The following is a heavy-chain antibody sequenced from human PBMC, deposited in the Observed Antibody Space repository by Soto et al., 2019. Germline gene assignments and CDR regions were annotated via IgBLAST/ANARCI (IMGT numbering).Heavy chain of an antibody. Sequence: QVQLVESGGGLVKPGGSLRLSCAASGFTFSDYYMSWIRQAPGKGLEWVSYISSSGSTIYYADSVKGRFTISRDNAKNSLYLQMNSLRAEDTAVYYCARSLVKGGYSSGWYSVDRYYYYYMDVWGKGTTVTVSS. D-gene: IGHD6-19*01. V-gene: IGHV3-11*01. CDR1: GFTFSDYY. CDR3: ARSLVKGGYSSGWYSVDRYYYYYMDV. CDR2: ISSSGSTI. J-gene: IGHJ6*03.